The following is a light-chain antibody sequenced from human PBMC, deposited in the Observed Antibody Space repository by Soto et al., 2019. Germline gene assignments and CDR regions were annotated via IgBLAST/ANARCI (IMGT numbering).Light chain of an antibody. V-gene: IGKV1-9*01. Sequence: DIQLTQSPSFLSASIGDRVIITCRASQGISSYLAWYQQNPGKDPKLLIYAASTLQSGVPSRFSGSGSGTDFTLTISCLQSEDFATYYCQQYYSYPPTFGQGTKVDIK. J-gene: IGKJ1*01. CDR3: QQYYSYPPT. CDR1: QGISSY. CDR2: AAS.